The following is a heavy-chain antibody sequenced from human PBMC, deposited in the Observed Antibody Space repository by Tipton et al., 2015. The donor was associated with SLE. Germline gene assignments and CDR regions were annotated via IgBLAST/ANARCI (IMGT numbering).Heavy chain of an antibody. CDR3: ARGGYDSSGYPVYYFQH. CDR1: GFTFSSYS. CDR2: ISSSSSYI. V-gene: IGHV3-21*01. Sequence: SLRLSCAASGFTFSSYSMNWVRQAPGKGLEWVSSISSSSSYIYYGDSVKGRFTISRDNAKNSLYLQMNSLRAEDTAVYYCARGGYDSSGYPVYYFQHWGQGTLVTVSS. J-gene: IGHJ1*01. D-gene: IGHD3-22*01.